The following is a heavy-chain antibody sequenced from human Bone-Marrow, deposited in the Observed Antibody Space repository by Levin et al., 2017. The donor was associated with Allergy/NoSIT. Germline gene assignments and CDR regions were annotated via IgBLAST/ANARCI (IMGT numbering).Heavy chain of an antibody. CDR1: GYSFTSYW. D-gene: IGHD3-9*01. V-gene: IGHV5-51*01. Sequence: ASVKVSCKGSGYSFTSYWIGWVRQMPGKGLEWMGIIYPGDSDTRYSPSFQGQVTISADKSISTAYLQWSSLKASDTAMYYCARHLPFPRYFDRSTSYYMDVWGKGTTVTVSS. CDR3: ARHLPFPRYFDRSTSYYMDV. J-gene: IGHJ6*03. CDR2: IYPGDSDT.